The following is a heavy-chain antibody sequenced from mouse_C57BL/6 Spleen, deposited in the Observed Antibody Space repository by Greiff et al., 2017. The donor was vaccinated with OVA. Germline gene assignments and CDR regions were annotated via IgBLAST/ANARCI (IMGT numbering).Heavy chain of an antibody. Sequence: VQLQQSGPELVKPGASVKISCKASGYAFSSSWMNWVKQRPGKGLEWIGRIYPGDGDTNYNGKFKGKATLTADKSSSTAYMQLSSLTSEDSAVYFCARGGTGYYFDYWGQGTTLTVSS. J-gene: IGHJ2*01. D-gene: IGHD4-1*01. CDR2: IYPGDGDT. CDR1: GYAFSSSW. V-gene: IGHV1-82*01. CDR3: ARGGTGYYFDY.